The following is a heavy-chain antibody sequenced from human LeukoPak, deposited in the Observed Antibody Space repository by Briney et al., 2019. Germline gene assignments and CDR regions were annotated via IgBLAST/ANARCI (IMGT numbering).Heavy chain of an antibody. V-gene: IGHV4-39*07. J-gene: IGHJ6*03. CDR2: IYYSGST. Sequence: SETLSLTCTVSGGSISSSSYYWGWVRQPPGKGLEWIGSIYYSGSTYYNPSLKSRVTISVDTSKNQFSLKLSSVTAADTAVYYCARENEATAGPNSGGYYYYMDVWGKGTTVTVSS. CDR3: ARENEATAGPNSGGYYYYMDV. CDR1: GGSISSSSYY. D-gene: IGHD3-10*01.